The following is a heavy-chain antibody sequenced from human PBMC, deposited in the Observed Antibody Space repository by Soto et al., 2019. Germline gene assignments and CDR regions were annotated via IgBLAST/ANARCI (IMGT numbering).Heavy chain of an antibody. V-gene: IGHV1-18*01. J-gene: IGHJ4*02. Sequence: ASVKVSFKASGYTFTSYGISWVRQAPGQGLEWMGWISAYNGNTNYAQKLQGRVTMTTDTSTSTAYMELRSLRSDDTAVYYCARDEGYYDSSGYSTTVDYWGQGTLVTVSS. CDR1: GYTFTSYG. CDR3: ARDEGYYDSSGYSTTVDY. D-gene: IGHD3-22*01. CDR2: ISAYNGNT.